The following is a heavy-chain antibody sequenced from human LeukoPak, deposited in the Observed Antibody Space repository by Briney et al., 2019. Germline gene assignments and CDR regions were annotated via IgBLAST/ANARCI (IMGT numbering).Heavy chain of an antibody. V-gene: IGHV3-9*01. CDR3: AKDGWGYS. CDR1: GFTFDDYA. CDR2: ISWNSGSI. Sequence: GRSLRLSCAASGFTFDDYAMHWVRQAPGKGLEWVSGISWNSGSIGYADSVKGRFTISRDNAKNSLYLQMNSLRAEDTAVYYCAKDGWGYSWGQGTLVTVSS. J-gene: IGHJ5*02. D-gene: IGHD3-22*01.